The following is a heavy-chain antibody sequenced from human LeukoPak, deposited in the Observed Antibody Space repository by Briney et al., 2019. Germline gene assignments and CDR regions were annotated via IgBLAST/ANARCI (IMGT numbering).Heavy chain of an antibody. Sequence: GESLRRSCAASGFTFSSYGMHWVSQAPAKGLDWVAFIWHDGSKKYYADSVKGRFTISRDNSKNTLYLQMNSLRGEDTAVYYCARDSIYGDSPGYYFDYWGQGTLVTVSS. CDR1: GFTFSSYG. V-gene: IGHV3-33*01. D-gene: IGHD4-17*01. CDR2: IWHDGSKK. CDR3: ARDSIYGDSPGYYFDY. J-gene: IGHJ4*02.